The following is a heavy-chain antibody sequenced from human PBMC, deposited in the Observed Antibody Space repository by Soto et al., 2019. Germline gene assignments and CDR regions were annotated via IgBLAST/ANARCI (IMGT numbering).Heavy chain of an antibody. J-gene: IGHJ4*02. Sequence: SETLSLTCTVSVGSIISSTYQGCCILQPPGMGLEWIGSAYYSESTYYNPSLKSRVAVSVDTSKNQFSLKLSSVTAADTAVYYCARDRTSWQLSYWGQGTLVTVSS. CDR3: ARDRTSWQLSY. CDR2: AYYSEST. D-gene: IGHD6-6*01. V-gene: IGHV4-39*07. CDR1: VGSIISSTYQ.